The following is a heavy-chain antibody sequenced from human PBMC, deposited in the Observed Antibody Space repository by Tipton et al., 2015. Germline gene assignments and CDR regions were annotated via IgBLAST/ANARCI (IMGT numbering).Heavy chain of an antibody. Sequence: DSVKGRFTISRDNAKKSLYLQMNSLRAEDTAVYYCARGGVCYTALRCFSGMDVWGQGTTVTVSS. D-gene: IGHD2-8*02. J-gene: IGHJ6*02. CDR3: ARGGVCYTALRCFSGMDV. V-gene: IGHV3-11*01.